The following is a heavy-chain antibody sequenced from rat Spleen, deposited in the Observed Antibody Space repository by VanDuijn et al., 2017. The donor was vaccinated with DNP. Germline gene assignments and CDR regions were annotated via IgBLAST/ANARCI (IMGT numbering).Heavy chain of an antibody. CDR2: VTNAGST. CDR3: AIQLGVFDF. D-gene: IGHD4-6*01. Sequence: EVQLQESGPGLVKPSQSLSLTCSVTGLSITNNFKWTWIRRFPGKKLEWMGFVTNAGSTDYNPSLKSRISLTTDTSKNQFFLQVNSMTTEDTATYYCAIQLGVFDFWGQGVPVTVSS. V-gene: IGHV3-3*01. J-gene: IGHJ2*01. CDR1: GLSITNNFK.